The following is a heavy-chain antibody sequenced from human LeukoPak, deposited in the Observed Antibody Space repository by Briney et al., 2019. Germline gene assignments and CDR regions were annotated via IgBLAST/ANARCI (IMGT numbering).Heavy chain of an antibody. V-gene: IGHV3-23*01. Sequence: GGSLRLSCKTSGFIFSNYAMSWVRQAPGKGLEWVSTISGSGGSTYYADSVKGRFIISRDNSKNTLHLQMNSLRAEDTAVYYCAKSAYYDSSGFYREYYFDYWGQGTLVTVSS. CDR2: ISGSGGST. D-gene: IGHD3-22*01. J-gene: IGHJ4*02. CDR1: GFIFSNYA. CDR3: AKSAYYDSSGFYREYYFDY.